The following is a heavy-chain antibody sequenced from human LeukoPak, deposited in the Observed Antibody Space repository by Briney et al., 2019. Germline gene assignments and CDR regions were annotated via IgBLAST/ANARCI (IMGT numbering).Heavy chain of an antibody. V-gene: IGHV1-8*01. D-gene: IGHD1-26*01. CDR1: GYTFTNYD. CDR3: AGDPIVGATTDWFDP. J-gene: IGHJ5*02. Sequence: ASVKVSCKASGYTFTNYDINWVRQATGQGLEWMGWMNPHSGNTVYAQKFQGRVTMTRNTAISTAYMELSSLKSEDTAVYYCAGDPIVGATTDWFDPWGQGTLVTVSS. CDR2: MNPHSGNT.